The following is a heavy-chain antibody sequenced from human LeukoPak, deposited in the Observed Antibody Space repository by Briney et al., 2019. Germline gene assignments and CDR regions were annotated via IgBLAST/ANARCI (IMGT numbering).Heavy chain of an antibody. D-gene: IGHD6-13*01. CDR2: IDTAGDT. V-gene: IGHV3-13*01. CDR1: GSTFSSYD. CDR3: ARGMQGYYYMDV. Sequence: GGSLRLTCAAAGSTFSSYDMHWVRQATGKGLGWVSTIDTAGDTYYPDSVKGRFTISRENAKNSLYLQMNTLRAGDTAVYYCARGMQGYYYMDVWGKGTTVTVSS. J-gene: IGHJ6*03.